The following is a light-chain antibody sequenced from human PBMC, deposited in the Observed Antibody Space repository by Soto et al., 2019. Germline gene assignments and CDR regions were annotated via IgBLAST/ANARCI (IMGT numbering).Light chain of an antibody. Sequence: DIQMTQSPSPLSASVGDRVTITCRASQSISTWLAWYQQKPGLAPKLLIYRASRLESGVPSTFSASGSETEFTLTVTSLQPDDFATYYCQQYQKIPWTFGQGTKVDIK. CDR2: RAS. CDR1: QSISTW. J-gene: IGKJ1*01. CDR3: QQYQKIPWT. V-gene: IGKV1-5*03.